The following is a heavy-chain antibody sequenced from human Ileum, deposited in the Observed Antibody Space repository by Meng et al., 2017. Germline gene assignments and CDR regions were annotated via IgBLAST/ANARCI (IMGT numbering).Heavy chain of an antibody. CDR2: IYYSGST. J-gene: IGHJ4*02. D-gene: IGHD1-26*01. Sequence: GSLRLSCTVSGCSVSSGSYYWSWIRQPPGKGLEWIGYIYYSGSTNYNPSLKSRVTISVDTTKNQISLKLSSVTAADTAVYYCARDKGELFIDYWGQGTLVTVSS. CDR3: ARDKGELFIDY. CDR1: GCSVSSGSYY. V-gene: IGHV4-61*01.